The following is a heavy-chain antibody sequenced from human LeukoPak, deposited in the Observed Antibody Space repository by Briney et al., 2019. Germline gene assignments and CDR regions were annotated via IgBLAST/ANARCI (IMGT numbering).Heavy chain of an antibody. CDR2: IYYSRST. V-gene: IGHV4-39*01. J-gene: IGHJ4*02. Sequence: SETLSLTCTVSGGSISSSSYYWGWIRQPPGKGLEWIGSIYYSRSTYYNPSLKSRVTISVDTSKNQFSLKLSSVTAADTAVYYCAITYSNYFEYWGQGTLVTVSS. CDR1: GGSISSSSYY. D-gene: IGHD4-11*01. CDR3: AITYSNYFEY.